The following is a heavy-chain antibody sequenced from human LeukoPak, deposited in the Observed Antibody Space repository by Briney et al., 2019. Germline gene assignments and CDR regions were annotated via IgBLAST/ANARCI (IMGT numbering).Heavy chain of an antibody. D-gene: IGHD3-10*01. CDR3: ARRGGYGSGTIWIYYFDY. J-gene: IGHJ4*02. CDR1: GGSISSSSYY. V-gene: IGHV4-39*01. CDR2: MYYSGST. Sequence: SETLSLTCTVSGGSISSSSYYWGWIRQPPGKGLEWIGSMYYSGSTYYNPSLKSRLTISVDTSKKQFSLKLNSVTAADTAVYYCARRGGYGSGTIWIYYFDYWGRGTLVTVSS.